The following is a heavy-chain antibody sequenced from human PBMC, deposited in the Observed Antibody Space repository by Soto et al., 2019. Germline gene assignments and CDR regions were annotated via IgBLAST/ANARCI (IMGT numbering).Heavy chain of an antibody. D-gene: IGHD2-15*01. CDR2: ISYDGSKK. Sequence: PGGSLRLSCAASGFTFSSYGMHWVRQAPGKGLEWVVVISYDGSKKYYADSVKGRFTISRDNSKNTLYLQMNSLRAEDTAVFYCAKEYCSGGTCYLDYWGQGTLVTVSS. CDR3: AKEYCSGGTCYLDY. CDR1: GFTFSSYG. V-gene: IGHV3-30*18. J-gene: IGHJ4*02.